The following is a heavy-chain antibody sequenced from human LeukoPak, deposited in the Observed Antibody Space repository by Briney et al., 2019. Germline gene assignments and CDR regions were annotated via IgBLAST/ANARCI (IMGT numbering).Heavy chain of an antibody. CDR3: ARVLNSGWYRVFDY. D-gene: IGHD6-19*01. Sequence: PSQTLSLTCAVSGGSISSGGYYWSWIRQPPGKGLEWIGYIFHSGSTYYNPSLKSRLTISVDRSKNQFSLKLSSVTAADTAVYYCARVLNSGWYRVFDYWGQGTLVTVSS. CDR2: IFHSGST. V-gene: IGHV4-30-2*02. J-gene: IGHJ4*02. CDR1: GGSISSGGYY.